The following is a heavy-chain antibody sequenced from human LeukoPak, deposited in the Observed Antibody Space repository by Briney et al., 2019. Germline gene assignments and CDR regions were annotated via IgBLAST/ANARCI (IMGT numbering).Heavy chain of an antibody. CDR3: AKDTNFGAVIKGNDVFDI. J-gene: IGHJ3*02. D-gene: IGHD3-3*01. Sequence: GGSLRLSCAASGFTLSTCGMHWVRQAPGKGLEWVAFIQFDGSEEDYADSVKGRFTISRDNSKNTLYLQMNSLRSEDTAVYYCAKDTNFGAVIKGNDVFDIWGQGTMITVSS. CDR2: IQFDGSEE. CDR1: GFTLSTCG. V-gene: IGHV3-30*02.